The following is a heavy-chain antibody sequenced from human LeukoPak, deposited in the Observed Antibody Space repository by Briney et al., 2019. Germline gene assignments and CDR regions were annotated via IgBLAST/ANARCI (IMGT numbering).Heavy chain of an antibody. Sequence: PGGSLRLSCAASGFTFSSYAMSWVRQAPGKGLEWVANIKQDGSEKYYVDSVKGRFTISRDNAKNSLYLQMNSLRAEDTGVYYCTRVRSYWGQGTLVTVSS. CDR2: IKQDGSEK. D-gene: IGHD3-10*01. V-gene: IGHV3-7*01. CDR1: GFTFSSYA. J-gene: IGHJ4*02. CDR3: TRVRSY.